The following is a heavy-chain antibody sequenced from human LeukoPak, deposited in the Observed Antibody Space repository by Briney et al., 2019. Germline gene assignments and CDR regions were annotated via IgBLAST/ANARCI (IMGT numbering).Heavy chain of an antibody. Sequence: SETLSLTCSVSGGPSSSNYWTWIRQSPGKGLEWIGNIYNVGSSGYNPSLKTRVTISVDTSKNQFSLKLSSVTAADTAVYYCASRVVITYYDAFDIWGQGTMVTVSS. D-gene: IGHD3-22*01. CDR2: IYNVGSS. CDR3: ASRVVITYYDAFDI. CDR1: GGPSSSNY. J-gene: IGHJ3*02. V-gene: IGHV4-4*08.